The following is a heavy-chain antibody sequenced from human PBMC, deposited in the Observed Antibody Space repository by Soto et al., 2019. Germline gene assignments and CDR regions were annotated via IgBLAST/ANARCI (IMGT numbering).Heavy chain of an antibody. CDR3: ARPQGFVAY. CDR2: IYPGDSET. CDR1: GDSFTAYR. J-gene: IGHJ4*02. V-gene: IGHV5-51*01. Sequence: EVQLMQSGAEMKKPGESLKISCKASGDSFTAYRIAWVRQMPGKGLEWVGIIYPGDSETRYSPSFQGQVTISADKSSRTAYLQWSSLKASDTAMYYCARPQGFVAYWGQGTLVTVSS. D-gene: IGHD3-10*01.